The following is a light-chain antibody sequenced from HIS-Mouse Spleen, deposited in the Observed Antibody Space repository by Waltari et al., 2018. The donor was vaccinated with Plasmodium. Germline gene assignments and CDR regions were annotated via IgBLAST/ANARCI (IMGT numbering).Light chain of an antibody. CDR3: CSYAGSSTWV. V-gene: IGLV2-23*01. CDR2: EGS. CDR1: SSDVGSYNL. J-gene: IGLJ3*02. Sequence: QSALTQPASVSASPGQSITISCTGTSSDVGSYNLVSWYQQHPGKATKLMIDEGSKRPSGVSNRFSGSKSGNTASLTISGLQAEDEADYYCCSYAGSSTWVFGGGTKLTVL.